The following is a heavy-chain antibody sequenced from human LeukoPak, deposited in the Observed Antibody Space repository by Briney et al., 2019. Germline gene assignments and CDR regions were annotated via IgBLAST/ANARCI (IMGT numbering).Heavy chain of an antibody. D-gene: IGHD1-26*01. Sequence: PGGSLRLSCAASGFTFSSYGMHWVRQAPGKGLEWVAAISYDGSNKYYADSVKGRFTISRDNSKNTLYLQMNSLRAEDTAVYYCAKGQGRVGATAYWGQGTLVTVSS. CDR2: ISYDGSNK. CDR3: AKGQGRVGATAY. CDR1: GFTFSSYG. J-gene: IGHJ4*02. V-gene: IGHV3-30*18.